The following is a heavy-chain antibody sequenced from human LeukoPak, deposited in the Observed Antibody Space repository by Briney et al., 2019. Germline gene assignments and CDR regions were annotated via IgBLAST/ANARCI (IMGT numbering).Heavy chain of an antibody. V-gene: IGHV3-43D*03. CDR1: GFTFDDYA. D-gene: IGHD3-16*02. Sequence: GGSLRLSCAASGFTFDDYAMHWVRQAPGKGPEWGSLINWDGGSTFYADSVKGRFTISRDNSKNSLYLQMNTLKAEDTALYYCAKDIDVWGSYRYHTGIDYWGQGTLVTVSS. CDR3: AKDIDVWGSYRYHTGIDY. CDR2: INWDGGST. J-gene: IGHJ4*02.